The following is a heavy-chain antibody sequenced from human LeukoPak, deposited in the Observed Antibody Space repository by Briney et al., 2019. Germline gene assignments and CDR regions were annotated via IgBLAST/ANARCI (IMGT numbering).Heavy chain of an antibody. Sequence: GGSLRLSCAASGFTFSSYAMSWVRQAPGKGLEWVSAISGSGGSTYYADSVKGRFTISRDNSKNTLYLQMSSLRAEDTAVYYCAKGVLGNDYGDYWGQGTLVTVSS. J-gene: IGHJ4*02. D-gene: IGHD1-26*01. V-gene: IGHV3-23*01. CDR1: GFTFSSYA. CDR2: ISGSGGST. CDR3: AKGVLGNDYGDY.